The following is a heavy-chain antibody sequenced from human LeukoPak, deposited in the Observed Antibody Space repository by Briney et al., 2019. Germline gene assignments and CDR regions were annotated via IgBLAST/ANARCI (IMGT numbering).Heavy chain of an antibody. CDR3: TRDLGVDTTMIFFDY. V-gene: IGHV1-18*01. CDR2: ISAYNGNT. J-gene: IGHJ4*02. CDR1: GYTFTSFG. D-gene: IGHD5-18*01. Sequence: ASVKVSCKASGYTFTSFGISWVRQAPGQGLEWMGWISAYNGNTDYAQKFQGRVTMTTDTSTSTAYMEIRSLRSDDTAVYYCTRDLGVDTTMIFFDYWGQGSLVTVSS.